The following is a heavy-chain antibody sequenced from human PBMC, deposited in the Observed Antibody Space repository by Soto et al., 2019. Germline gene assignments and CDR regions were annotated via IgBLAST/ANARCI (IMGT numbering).Heavy chain of an antibody. J-gene: IGHJ4*02. Sequence: QVQLEESGGGVVQPGGSLRLSCAASGFTFRTFGMHWVRQAPGKGLEWVALISNDGQTEFYADSVKGRFTISRDNSKSTLHLQMNSLRDEDTAVYYCARDFNDSGYFNWGQGILVTVSS. CDR2: ISNDGQTE. D-gene: IGHD3-22*01. CDR1: GFTFRTFG. CDR3: ARDFNDSGYFN. V-gene: IGHV3-30*03.